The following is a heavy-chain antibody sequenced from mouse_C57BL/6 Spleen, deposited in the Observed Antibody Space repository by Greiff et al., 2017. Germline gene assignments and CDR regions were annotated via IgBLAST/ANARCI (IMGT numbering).Heavy chain of an antibody. Sequence: EVKLVESGGGLVKPGGSLKLSCAASGFTFSDYGLHWVRQAPEKGLEWVAYISRGSSTIYYADTVKGRFTISRDNAKNTLFLQMTSLRSDDTAMYYCARDYGSHDYWGQGTTLTVSS. CDR2: ISRGSSTI. D-gene: IGHD1-1*01. CDR1: GFTFSDYG. CDR3: ARDYGSHDY. J-gene: IGHJ2*01. V-gene: IGHV5-17*01.